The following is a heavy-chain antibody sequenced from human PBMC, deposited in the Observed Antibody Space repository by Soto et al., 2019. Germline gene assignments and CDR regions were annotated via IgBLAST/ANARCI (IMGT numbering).Heavy chain of an antibody. CDR3: ARGGYYVSSGSRNYHYYGMDG. V-gene: IGHV1-18*01. CDR1: GYTFSSYG. D-gene: IGHD3-22*01. Sequence: QAQLVQSGPEVKKPGASVKVSCKASGYTFSSYGISWVRQAPGQGLEWLGWISPYDDDTKYAQNLLGRVRMTTATSTITVYMDLGSLRSDETAIYHCARGGYYVSSGSRNYHYYGMDGWGQGTTVTVSS. CDR2: ISPYDDDT. J-gene: IGHJ6*01.